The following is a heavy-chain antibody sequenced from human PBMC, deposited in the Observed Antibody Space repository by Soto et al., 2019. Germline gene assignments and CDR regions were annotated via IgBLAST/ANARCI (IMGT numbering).Heavy chain of an antibody. Sequence: GGSLRLSCAASGFTFSSYAMSWVRQAPGKGLEWVSAISGRGGSTYYADSVKGRFTISRDNSKNTLYLQMNSLRAEDTAVYYCAKAGIWSGYFYFDYWGQGTLVTVSS. CDR3: AKAGIWSGYFYFDY. J-gene: IGHJ4*02. D-gene: IGHD5-12*01. CDR1: GFTFSSYA. V-gene: IGHV3-23*01. CDR2: ISGRGGST.